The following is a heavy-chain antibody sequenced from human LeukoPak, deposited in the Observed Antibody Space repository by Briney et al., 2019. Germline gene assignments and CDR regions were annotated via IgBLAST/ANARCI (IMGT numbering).Heavy chain of an antibody. Sequence: ASVKVSCKASRYTFTSYYMHWVRQAPGHRLEWMGIINPSGGSTSYAQKFQGRVTMTRDTSTSTVYMELSSLRSEDTAVYYCARDPGIAAAAPYYYYGMDVWGKGTTVTVSS. CDR1: RYTFTSYY. CDR2: INPSGGST. V-gene: IGHV1-46*01. D-gene: IGHD6-13*01. J-gene: IGHJ6*04. CDR3: ARDPGIAAAAPYYYYGMDV.